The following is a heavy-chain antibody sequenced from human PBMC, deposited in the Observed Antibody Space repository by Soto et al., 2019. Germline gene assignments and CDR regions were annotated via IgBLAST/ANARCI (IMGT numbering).Heavy chain of an antibody. D-gene: IGHD6-6*01. CDR3: SKFKYSTSVRYLQH. CDR2: IYPGDSDT. J-gene: IGHJ1*01. V-gene: IGHV5-51*01. Sequence: ESLKISCKGSGYSFTSYWIGWVRQMPGKGLEWMGIIYPGDSDTRYSPSFQGQVTISADKSISTAYLQWTSLKASDTAIYYCSKFKYSTSVRYLQHWGQGTPVTVSS. CDR1: GYSFTSYW.